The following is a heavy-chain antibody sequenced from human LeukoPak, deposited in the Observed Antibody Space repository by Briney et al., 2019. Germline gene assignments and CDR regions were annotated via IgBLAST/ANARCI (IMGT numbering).Heavy chain of an antibody. J-gene: IGHJ4*02. CDR1: GFTFDSYA. V-gene: IGHV3-53*01. Sequence: GGSLRLSCAASGFTFDSYAMNWVRQAPGKGLEWVSVIYSGGSTYYADSVKGRFTISRDNSKNTLYLQMNSLRAEDTAVYYCARDLGGDFDYWGQGTLVTVSS. D-gene: IGHD3-16*01. CDR2: IYSGGST. CDR3: ARDLGGDFDY.